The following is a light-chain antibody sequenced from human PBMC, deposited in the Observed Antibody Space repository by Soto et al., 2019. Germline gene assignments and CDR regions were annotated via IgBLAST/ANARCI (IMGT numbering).Light chain of an antibody. J-gene: IGLJ1*01. CDR2: DVS. CDR1: SNDVGGYNY. CDR3: SSYTSSSSLV. V-gene: IGLV2-14*01. Sequence: QSALTQPASVSGSPGQSITISCTGTSNDVGGYNYVSWYQQHPGKAPKLMIYDVSNRPSGVSNRFSGSKSGNTASLTISGLQAEDEADYYCSSYTSSSSLVFGTGTRSPS.